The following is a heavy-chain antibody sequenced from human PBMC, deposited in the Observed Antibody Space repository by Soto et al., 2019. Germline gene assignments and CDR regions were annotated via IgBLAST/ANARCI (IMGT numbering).Heavy chain of an antibody. V-gene: IGHV3-23*01. Sequence: EVQLLESGGGLVQPGGSLRLSCAASGFTFSSYAMSWVRQAPGKRLEWVSAISGSGGSTYYANSVKGRFTISRDNSKNTLYLQMNSLRAEDTAVYYCAKDYEIHLLLRRYYYYGMDVWGQGTTVTVSS. J-gene: IGHJ6*02. CDR2: ISGSGGST. D-gene: IGHD5-18*01. CDR1: GFTFSSYA. CDR3: AKDYEIHLLLRRYYYYGMDV.